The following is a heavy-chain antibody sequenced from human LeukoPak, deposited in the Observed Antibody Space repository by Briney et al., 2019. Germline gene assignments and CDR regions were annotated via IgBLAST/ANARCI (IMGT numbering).Heavy chain of an antibody. CDR1: GFTFNTYT. CDR2: ITASSTAI. Sequence: KTGGSLRLSCAASGFTFNTYTMNWVRQAPGKGLEWVSSITASSTAIYSADSVKGRFTISRDNAKNFLYLQMNSLRAEDTAVYYCARRVWDTSLYYYYMDVWGKGTTVTISS. CDR3: ARRVWDTSLYYYYMDV. V-gene: IGHV3-21*01. D-gene: IGHD2-2*01. J-gene: IGHJ6*03.